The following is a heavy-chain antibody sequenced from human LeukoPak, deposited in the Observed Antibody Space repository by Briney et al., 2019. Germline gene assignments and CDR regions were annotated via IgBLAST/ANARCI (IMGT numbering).Heavy chain of an antibody. J-gene: IGHJ4*02. D-gene: IGHD6-19*01. V-gene: IGHV4-34*01. CDR2: INHSGST. Sequence: PSETLSLTCAVYGGPFSGYYWSWIRQPPGKGLEWIGEINHSGSTNYNPSLKSRVTISVDTSKNQFSLKLSSVTAADTAVYYCARGRGYSSGWYFDYWGQGTLVTVSS. CDR3: ARGRGYSSGWYFDY. CDR1: GGPFSGYY.